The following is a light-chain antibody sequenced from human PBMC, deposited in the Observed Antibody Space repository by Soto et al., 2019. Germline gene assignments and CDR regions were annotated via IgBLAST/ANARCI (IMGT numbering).Light chain of an antibody. CDR1: QTIKKY. CDR2: GAS. CDR3: QQSYSTPIT. Sequence: DIQMTQSPSSLSASVGDGVTVTCRASQTIKKYLNWYQQKAGEAPKVLISGASSLESGVPSRFSGSGSGTDFTLTISSLQPEDFATYFCQQSYSTPITFGQGTRLEIK. V-gene: IGKV1-39*01. J-gene: IGKJ5*01.